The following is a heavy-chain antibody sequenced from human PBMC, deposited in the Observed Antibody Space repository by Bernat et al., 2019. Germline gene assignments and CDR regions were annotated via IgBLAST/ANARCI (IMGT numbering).Heavy chain of an antibody. CDR3: AKAPYD. D-gene: IGHD2-21*01. Sequence: QMHLVESGGGVVQPGRSLRLSCAASGFTFSSYGMHWVRQAPGKGLEWVAVISYDGSNKYYADSVKGRFTISRDNSKNTLYLQMNSLRAEETSVYYCAKAPYDWGQGTLVTVSS. V-gene: IGHV3-30*18. CDR1: GFTFSSYG. J-gene: IGHJ4*02. CDR2: ISYDGSNK.